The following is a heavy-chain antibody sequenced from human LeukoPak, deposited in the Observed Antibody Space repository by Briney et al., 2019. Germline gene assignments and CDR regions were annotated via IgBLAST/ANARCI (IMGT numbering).Heavy chain of an antibody. CDR2: ISSSSSTI. V-gene: IGHV3-48*01. Sequence: GGSLILSCAASGFTFISYSMNWVRQAPGKGLEWVSYISSSSSTIYYADSVKGRFTISRDNANNSLYLRMNSLRAEDTAVYYCVRDPSPGERFLEWYVDYWGQGTLVTGSS. CDR1: GFTFISYS. D-gene: IGHD3-3*01. J-gene: IGHJ4*02. CDR3: VRDPSPGERFLEWYVDY.